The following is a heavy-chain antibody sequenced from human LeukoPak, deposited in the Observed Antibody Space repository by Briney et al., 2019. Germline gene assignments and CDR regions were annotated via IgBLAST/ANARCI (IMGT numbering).Heavy chain of an antibody. J-gene: IGHJ4*02. V-gene: IGHV3-74*01. Sequence: GGALRLSCAASGFTFSKYWRLWVRQAPGKGLESVSRINTDGTVTTYADSVKGRFTVSRDNADNTMFLQMNSVRDEDTAVYYCATKQWLAPPPDSWGQGTPVTVSS. D-gene: IGHD6-19*01. CDR2: INTDGTVT. CDR1: GFTFSKYW. CDR3: ATKQWLAPPPDS.